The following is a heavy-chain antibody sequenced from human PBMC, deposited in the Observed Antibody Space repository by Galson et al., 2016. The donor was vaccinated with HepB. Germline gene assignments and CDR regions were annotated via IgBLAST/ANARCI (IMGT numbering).Heavy chain of an antibody. V-gene: IGHV3-7*01. CDR2: IKRDGSAT. J-gene: IGHJ4*02. D-gene: IGHD1-26*01. Sequence: SLRLSCAASGFTFGQYWMTWVRQAPGKGLEWVANIKRDGSATSYVDSVMGRFTISRDNAKNSLYLQMNSLRAEDTAVYYCARGGGRGGSDYWGQGTLVTVSS. CDR3: ARGGGRGGSDY. CDR1: GFTFGQYW.